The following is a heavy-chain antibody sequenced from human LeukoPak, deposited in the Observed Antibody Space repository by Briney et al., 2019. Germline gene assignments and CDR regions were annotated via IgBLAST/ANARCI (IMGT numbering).Heavy chain of an antibody. CDR1: GFTFKSYW. CDR2: INSDGTSS. V-gene: IGHV3-74*01. J-gene: IGHJ4*02. D-gene: IGHD1-26*01. CDR3: ARDARGGIVTPEY. Sequence: WGSLRLSCAASGFTFKSYWMYWVRQAPGKGLVYVSRINSDGTSSSSADSVKGRFTISRDNAKNTLYLQMNNLRAEDTAVYYCARDARGGIVTPEYWGQGTLVTVSS.